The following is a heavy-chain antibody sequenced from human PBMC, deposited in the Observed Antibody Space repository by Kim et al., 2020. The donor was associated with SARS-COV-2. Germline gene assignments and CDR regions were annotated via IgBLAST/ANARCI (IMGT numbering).Heavy chain of an antibody. V-gene: IGHV1-46*01. D-gene: IGHD3-10*01. CDR2: INPSGGST. CDR1: GYTFTSYY. Sequence: ASVKVSCKASGYTFTSYYMHWVRQAPGQGLEWMGIINPSGGSTSYAQKFQGRVTMTRDTSTSTVYMELSSLRSEDTAVYYCARDRRGWGYYGSGSYGPPFDPWGQGTLVTVSS. CDR3: ARDRRGWGYYGSGSYGPPFDP. J-gene: IGHJ5*02.